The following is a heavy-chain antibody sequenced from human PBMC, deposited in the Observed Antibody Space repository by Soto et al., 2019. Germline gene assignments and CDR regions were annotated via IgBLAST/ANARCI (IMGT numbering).Heavy chain of an antibody. CDR1: GLTFSSFA. Sequence: GGSLRLSCAGSGLTFSSFAMSWVRQAPGKGLEWVAATSYDGSNKYYADSVKGRFIISRDNSKNTLDLLLNTLRAEDTAVYYCAGVYYGGNSVNNYWGQGTPVTVSS. V-gene: IGHV3-30-3*01. D-gene: IGHD2-8*01. J-gene: IGHJ4*02. CDR2: TSYDGSNK. CDR3: AGVYYGGNSVNNY.